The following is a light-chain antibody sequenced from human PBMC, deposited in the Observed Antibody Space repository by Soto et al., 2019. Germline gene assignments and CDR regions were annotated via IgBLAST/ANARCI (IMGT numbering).Light chain of an antibody. CDR2: EVS. V-gene: IGLV2-14*01. CDR3: RSYTSSSTLAFYV. CDR1: SSDVGGYNY. J-gene: IGLJ1*01. Sequence: QSALTQPASVSGSPGQSITISCTGTSSDVGGYNYVSWYQQHPGKAPKLMIYEVSNRPSGVSNRFSGSKSGNTASLTISVLQAEDEADYYCRSYTSSSTLAFYVFGTGTKLTVL.